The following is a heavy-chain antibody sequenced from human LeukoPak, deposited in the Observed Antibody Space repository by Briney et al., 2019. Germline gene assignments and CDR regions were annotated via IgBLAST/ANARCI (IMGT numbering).Heavy chain of an antibody. CDR3: VRGSLASGVVVYYYYYLDV. CDR1: GFTFSDYY. CDR2: ISASRGIT. V-gene: IGHV3-11*06. J-gene: IGHJ6*03. Sequence: PGGSLRLSCAASGFTFSDYYMSWVRQAPGMGLEWLSYISASRGITYYADSEKGRFTISRDNAKNSLYLQMNSLRAEDTAVYYCVRGSLASGVVVYYYYYLDVWGKGTTVTVSS. D-gene: IGHD3-3*01.